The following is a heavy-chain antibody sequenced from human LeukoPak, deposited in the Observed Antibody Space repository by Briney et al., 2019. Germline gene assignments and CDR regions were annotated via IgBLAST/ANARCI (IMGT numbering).Heavy chain of an antibody. Sequence: PGESLKISCKGSGYSFTNFWIAWVRQMPGKGLEWMGIIYPGDSDTRYNPSFQGQVTISADKSISTAYLQWSSLKASDTATYYCARDGGSAYYFDYWGQGTLVTVSS. CDR1: GYSFTNFW. J-gene: IGHJ4*02. V-gene: IGHV5-51*01. CDR3: ARDGGSAYYFDY. CDR2: IYPGDSDT. D-gene: IGHD1-26*01.